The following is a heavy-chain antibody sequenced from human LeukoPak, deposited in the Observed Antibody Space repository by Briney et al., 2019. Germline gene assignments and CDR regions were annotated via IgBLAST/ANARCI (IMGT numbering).Heavy chain of an antibody. CDR1: GFTFTTYR. CDR3: AKVAKYYYGSETYYFFEH. CDR2: INQDGSEK. Sequence: SGESLRLSCAASGFTFTTYRMSWVRQAPGKGLEWVANINQDGSEKYFVDSVKGRFTISRDNAKNSLYLQMNSLRVEDTAVYYCAKVAKYYYGSETYYFFEHWGQGTPVTASS. J-gene: IGHJ4*02. V-gene: IGHV3-7*01. D-gene: IGHD3-10*01.